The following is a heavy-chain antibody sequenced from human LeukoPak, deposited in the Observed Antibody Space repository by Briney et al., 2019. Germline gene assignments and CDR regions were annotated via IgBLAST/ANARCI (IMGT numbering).Heavy chain of an antibody. CDR3: ARRDCSSTSCYVFDY. D-gene: IGHD2-2*01. J-gene: IGHJ4*02. Sequence: SETLSLTCTDSGDSISSSRSYCGWIRQPPGKGLEWIGSIYYGGSTYYNPSLKSRVTISVDTSKNQFSLKLSSVTAADTAVYYCARRDCSSTSCYVFDYWGQGTLVTVSS. CDR1: GDSISSSRSY. V-gene: IGHV4-39*01. CDR2: IYYGGST.